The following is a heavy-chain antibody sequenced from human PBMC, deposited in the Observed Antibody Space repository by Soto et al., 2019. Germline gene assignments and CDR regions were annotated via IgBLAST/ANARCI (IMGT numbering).Heavy chain of an antibody. CDR2: ISYDGSNK. V-gene: IGHV3-30*03. Sequence: QVQLVESGGGVVQPGRSLRLSCAASGFTFSSYGMHWVRQAPGKGLEWVAVISYDGSNKYYADSVKGRFTISRDNSKNTXYLQMNSLRAEDTAVYYCAATWDGYSYGDGVYYFDYWGQGTLVTVSS. D-gene: IGHD5-18*01. CDR1: GFTFSSYG. CDR3: AATWDGYSYGDGVYYFDY. J-gene: IGHJ4*02.